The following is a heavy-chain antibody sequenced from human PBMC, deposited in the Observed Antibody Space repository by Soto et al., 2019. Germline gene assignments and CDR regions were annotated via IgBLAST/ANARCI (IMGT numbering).Heavy chain of an antibody. CDR3: ARVYDFWSGSGPFDF. CDR2: IYYTGTT. V-gene: IGHV4-31*03. Sequence: SETLSLTCTVSAGYISSVGYYWAWIRQHPGEGPEWIGNIYYTGTTNYNPSHESRVTISLDRSKNQFSLELTSVTAADTAVYYCARVYDFWSGSGPFDFWGQGSLVTLSS. D-gene: IGHD3-3*01. CDR1: AGYISSVGYY. J-gene: IGHJ4*02.